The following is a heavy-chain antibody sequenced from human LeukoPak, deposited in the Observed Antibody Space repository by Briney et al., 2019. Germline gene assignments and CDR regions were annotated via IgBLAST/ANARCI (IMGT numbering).Heavy chain of an antibody. CDR2: ISYDGSNK. D-gene: IGHD5-12*01. CDR1: GFTFSSYG. V-gene: IGHV3-30*03. J-gene: IGHJ4*02. CDR3: ASAYGGYSDY. Sequence: GRSLRLSCAASGFTFSSYGMHWVRQAPGKGLEWVAVISYDGSNKYYADSVKGRFTISRDNSKNTLYLQMNSLRAEDTAVYYCASAYGGYSDYWGQGTLVTVSS.